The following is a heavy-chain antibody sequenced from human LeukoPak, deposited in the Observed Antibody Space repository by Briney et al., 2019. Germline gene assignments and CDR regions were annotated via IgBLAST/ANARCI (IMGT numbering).Heavy chain of an antibody. J-gene: IGHJ4*02. CDR1: GGSISSYY. CDR2: IYTSGST. CDR3: ARGRNYDILTGYYAGEDFDY. Sequence: SETLSLTCTVSGGSISSYYWSWIRQPAGKGLEWIGRIYTSGSTNYNPSLKSRVTMSVDTSKNQFSLKLSSVTAADTAVYYCARGRNYDILTGYYAGEDFDYWGQGTLVTVSS. V-gene: IGHV4-4*07. D-gene: IGHD3-9*01.